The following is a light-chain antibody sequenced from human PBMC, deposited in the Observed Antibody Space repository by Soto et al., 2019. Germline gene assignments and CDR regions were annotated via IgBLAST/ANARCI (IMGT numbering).Light chain of an antibody. Sequence: QSALTQPASVSGSLGQSITISCTGTTSDVGAYNFVSWYQHHPGKAPQIMIYEVSNRPSGVSNRFSGSKSGNTASLTISGLQSEDEADYYCSSYTSISPLVFGTGTKLTVL. CDR3: SSYTSISPLV. CDR2: EVS. J-gene: IGLJ1*01. CDR1: TSDVGAYNF. V-gene: IGLV2-14*01.